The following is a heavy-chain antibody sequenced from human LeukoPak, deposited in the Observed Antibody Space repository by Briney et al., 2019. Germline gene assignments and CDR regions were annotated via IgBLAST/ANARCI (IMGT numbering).Heavy chain of an antibody. Sequence: PSETLSLICSVSGFSISSYYWSWIRQPPGKGLEWIGYIYYSGSTNYNPSLKSRVTISVDTSKNQFSLKLSSVTAADTAVYYCAREGYSYGYRTYYFDYWGQGTLVTVSS. D-gene: IGHD5-18*01. CDR2: IYYSGST. J-gene: IGHJ4*02. CDR3: AREGYSYGYRTYYFDY. V-gene: IGHV4-59*01. CDR1: GFSISSYY.